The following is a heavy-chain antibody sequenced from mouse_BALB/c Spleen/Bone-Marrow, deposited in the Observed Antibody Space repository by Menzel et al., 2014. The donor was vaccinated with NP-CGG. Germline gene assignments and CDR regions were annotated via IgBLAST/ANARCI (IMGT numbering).Heavy chain of an antibody. CDR2: INPYNGGT. CDR1: DYSFTGYT. D-gene: IGHD1-1*01. Sequence: VQLKESGPELVKPGASMKISCKASDYSFTGYTMNWVKQSHGKNLEWIGLINPYNGGTSYNQKFMGKATLTVDKSSSTAYMELLSLTSEDSAVYYCARWDYYGYAMDYWGQGTSVTVSS. J-gene: IGHJ4*01. CDR3: ARWDYYGYAMDY. V-gene: IGHV1-18*01.